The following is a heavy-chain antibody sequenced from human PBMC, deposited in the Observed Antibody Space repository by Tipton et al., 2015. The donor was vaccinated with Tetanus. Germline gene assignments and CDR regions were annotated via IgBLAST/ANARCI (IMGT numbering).Heavy chain of an antibody. CDR3: ARDQLDH. J-gene: IGHJ4*02. V-gene: IGHV1-46*01. Sequence: QLVQSGPEVKKPGASVKISCKASGYTFSSYYTQWVRQAPGQGLEWMGIINPSDGSTTYAQKFQGRVTMTRDTSTGTVYMELSSLRSEDTAVYFCARDQLDHWGQGTLVTVSS. CDR2: INPSDGST. CDR1: GYTFSSYY.